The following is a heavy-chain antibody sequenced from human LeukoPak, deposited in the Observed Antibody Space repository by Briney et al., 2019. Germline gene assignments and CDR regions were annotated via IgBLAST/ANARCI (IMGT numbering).Heavy chain of an antibody. CDR3: ARELVGATGVFDY. V-gene: IGHV4-34*01. Sequence: SETLSLTCAVYGGSFSGYYWSWIRQPPGKGLEWIGEINYSGSTNYNPSLKSRVTISVDTSKNQFSLKLSSVTAADTAVYYCARELVGATGVFDYWGQGTLVTVSS. CDR2: INYSGST. J-gene: IGHJ4*02. D-gene: IGHD1-26*01. CDR1: GGSFSGYY.